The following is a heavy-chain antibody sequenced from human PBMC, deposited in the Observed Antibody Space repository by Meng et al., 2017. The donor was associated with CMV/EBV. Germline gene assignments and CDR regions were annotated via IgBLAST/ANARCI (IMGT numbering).Heavy chain of an antibody. V-gene: IGHV1-69*05. CDR1: GGTFSSYA. D-gene: IGHD2-2*01. CDR3: ALSDCSSTSCWFDY. CDR2: IIPILGTA. J-gene: IGHJ4*02. Sequence: SVKVSCKASGGTFSSYAISWVRQAPGQGLEWMGGIIPILGTANYAQKFQGRVTITTDESTSTAYMELSSLRSEDTAVYYCALSDCSSTSCWFDYWGQGTLVTVSS.